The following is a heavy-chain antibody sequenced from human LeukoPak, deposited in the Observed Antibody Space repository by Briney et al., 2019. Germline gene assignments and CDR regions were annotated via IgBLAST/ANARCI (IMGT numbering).Heavy chain of an antibody. CDR3: ARDTRYGDFLTY. Sequence: GGSLRPSCAASGFTFSGYWMHWVRQVPGKGLEWVSRISKDGNSTSNADSVKGRFSISRDNTKNTLYLQMNSLRADDTAVYYCARDTRYGDFLTYWGQGALVTVSS. CDR2: ISKDGNST. J-gene: IGHJ4*02. CDR1: GFTFSGYW. D-gene: IGHD4-17*01. V-gene: IGHV3-74*01.